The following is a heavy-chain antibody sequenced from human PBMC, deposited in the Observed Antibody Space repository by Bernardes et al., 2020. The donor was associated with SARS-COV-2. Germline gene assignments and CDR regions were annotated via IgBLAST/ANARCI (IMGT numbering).Heavy chain of an antibody. Sequence: GGSLRLSCAASGFTFSSYAMTWVRQAPGKGLEWVSAISGSGGNTYYADSVKGRFTISRDNSKDTVYLQMNRLRAEDTALYYCAKDRREMDVWGQGTTVTVSS. CDR3: AKDRREMDV. J-gene: IGHJ6*02. V-gene: IGHV3-23*01. CDR1: GFTFSSYA. CDR2: ISGSGGNT.